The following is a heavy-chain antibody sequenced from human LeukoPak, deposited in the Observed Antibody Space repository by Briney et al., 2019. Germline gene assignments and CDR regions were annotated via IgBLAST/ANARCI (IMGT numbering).Heavy chain of an antibody. J-gene: IGHJ3*01. CDR2: ISGSGDNT. V-gene: IGHV3-23*01. CDR1: GFTFTNYA. D-gene: IGHD3-3*01. Sequence: PGGSLRLSCAASGFTFTNYAMCWVRQAPGKGLEWVSAISGSGDNTYYADSVKGRFTISRDNSRNTLYLQMNSLRAEDTALYYCAKGVAIFGVTNDAFDLWGQGTMVTVSS. CDR3: AKGVAIFGVTNDAFDL.